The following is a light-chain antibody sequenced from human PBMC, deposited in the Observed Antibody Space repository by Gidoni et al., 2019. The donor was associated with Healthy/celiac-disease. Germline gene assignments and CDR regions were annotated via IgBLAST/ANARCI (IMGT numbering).Light chain of an antibody. J-gene: IGKJ2*04. CDR2: GAS. CDR3: QQYGSSPCS. CDR1: QSVSSSY. Sequence: EIVLTQSPGTLSLSPGERATLSCRASQSVSSSYLAWYQQKPGQAPRLLIYGASSRPTGIPDRFSGSGSGTDFTLTISRLEPEDFAVYYCQQYGSSPCSFXQXTKLEIK. V-gene: IGKV3-20*01.